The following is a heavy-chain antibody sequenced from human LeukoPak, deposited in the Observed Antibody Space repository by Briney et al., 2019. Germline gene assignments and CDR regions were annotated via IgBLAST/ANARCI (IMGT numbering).Heavy chain of an antibody. CDR1: GGSISSDY. D-gene: IGHD3-22*01. V-gene: IGHV4-59*01. CDR3: ARLSGYSSGHYYSNY. J-gene: IGHJ4*02. Sequence: SETLSLTCTVSGGSISSDYWSWIRQPPGKGLEWIGYIYYRGSTNYNPSLKSRVTISVDTSKNQFSLKLSSVTAADTAVYYCARLSGYSSGHYYSNYWGQGTLVTVSS. CDR2: IYYRGST.